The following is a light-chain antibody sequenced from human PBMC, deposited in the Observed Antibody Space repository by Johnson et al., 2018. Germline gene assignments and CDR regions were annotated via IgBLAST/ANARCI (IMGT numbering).Light chain of an antibody. CDR3: GTWDSSLGAGNV. Sequence: QSVLTQPPSVSAAPGQKVTISCSGSSSNIGNNYVSWYQQLPGTAPKLLIYETNKRPSGIPDRFSGSKSGTSATLGITGLQTGDEADYYCGTWDSSLGAGNVCGTGTKVTVL. CDR2: ETN. J-gene: IGLJ1*01. CDR1: SSNIGNNY. V-gene: IGLV1-51*02.